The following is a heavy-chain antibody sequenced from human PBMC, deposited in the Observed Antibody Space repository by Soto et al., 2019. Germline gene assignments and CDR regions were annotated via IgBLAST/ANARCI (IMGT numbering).Heavy chain of an antibody. CDR3: ARFGRSYGSGSFY. J-gene: IGHJ4*02. Sequence: QLQLQESGPGLVKPSETLSLTCTVSGGSISSSSYYWGWIRQPPGKGLEWIGSIYYSGSTYYNPSLKSRVTISVDTSKNQFSLKLSSVTAADTAVYYCARFGRSYGSGSFYWGQGTLVTVSS. CDR2: IYYSGST. CDR1: GGSISSSSYY. V-gene: IGHV4-39*01. D-gene: IGHD3-10*01.